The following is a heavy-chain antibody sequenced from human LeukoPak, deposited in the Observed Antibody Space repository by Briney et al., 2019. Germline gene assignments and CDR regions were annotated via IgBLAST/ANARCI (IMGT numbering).Heavy chain of an antibody. CDR1: GGSISSGSYY. D-gene: IGHD6-13*01. J-gene: IGHJ4*02. V-gene: IGHV4-39*01. Sequence: SETLSLTCTVSGGSISSGSYYWGWIRQPPGKGLEWIGSIYYSGSSYYNPSLKSRVTISVDTSKNQFSLKLSSVTAADTAVYYCARHASYSSSWTDFDYWGLGTLVTVSS. CDR2: IYYSGSS. CDR3: ARHASYSSSWTDFDY.